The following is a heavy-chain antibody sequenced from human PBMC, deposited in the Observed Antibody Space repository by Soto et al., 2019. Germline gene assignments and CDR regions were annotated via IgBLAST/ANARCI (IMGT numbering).Heavy chain of an antibody. J-gene: IGHJ4*02. V-gene: IGHV4-59*08. CDR2: IYYSGST. CDR1: GGYISSYY. Sequence: ETPSLTCTVSGGYISSYYWSWIRQPPGKGLEWIGYIYYSGSTNYNPSLKSRVTISVDTSKNQFSLKLSSVTAADTAVYYCARRYGSAIDYWGQGTLVTVS. D-gene: IGHD1-26*01. CDR3: ARRYGSAIDY.